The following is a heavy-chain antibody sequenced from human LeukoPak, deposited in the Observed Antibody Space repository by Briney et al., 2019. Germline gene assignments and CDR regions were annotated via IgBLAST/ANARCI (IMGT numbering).Heavy chain of an antibody. D-gene: IGHD3-22*01. J-gene: IGHJ6*02. CDR2: INPNNGGT. CDR3: AREMGYYNSSAHYYYAMDV. CDR1: GYTFTDYS. Sequence: GASAKVSCKASGYTFTDYSIHWVRQAPGQGLEWMGWINPNNGGTNYAQKFRGSVTMTRDTSISTVYMELSRLRSDDTAVYYCAREMGYYNSSAHYYYAMDVWGQGTTVTVSS. V-gene: IGHV1-2*02.